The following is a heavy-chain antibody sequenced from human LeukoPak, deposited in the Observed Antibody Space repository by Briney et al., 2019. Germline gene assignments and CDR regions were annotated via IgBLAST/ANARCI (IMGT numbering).Heavy chain of an antibody. CDR1: GFTFSSYA. CDR3: ASDSYSPEYFQH. V-gene: IGHV3-23*01. Sequence: GGSLRLSCTASGFTFSSYAMSWVRQAPGKGLEWVSAISGSGGSTYYADSVKGRFTISRDNSKNTLYLQMSSLRAEDTAVYYCASDSYSPEYFQHWGQGTLVTVSS. CDR2: ISGSGGST. J-gene: IGHJ1*01. D-gene: IGHD2-21*02.